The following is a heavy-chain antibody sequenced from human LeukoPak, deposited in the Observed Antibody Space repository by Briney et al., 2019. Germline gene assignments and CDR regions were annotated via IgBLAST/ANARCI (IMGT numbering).Heavy chain of an antibody. D-gene: IGHD1-7*01. CDR1: GGSISSSSYY. CDR3: TRQGSLGTSGYDY. J-gene: IGHJ4*02. V-gene: IGHV4-39*01. CDR2: FYYSGST. Sequence: SETLSLTCTVSGGSISSSSYYWGWIGQPPGNGLEWIGSFYYSGSTYYNPSLKSRVTISVDTSKNQFSLKLSSVTAADTAVYYCTRQGSLGTSGYDYWGQGTLVTVSS.